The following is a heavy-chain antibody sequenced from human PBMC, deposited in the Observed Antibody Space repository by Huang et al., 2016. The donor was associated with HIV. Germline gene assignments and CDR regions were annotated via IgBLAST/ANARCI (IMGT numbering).Heavy chain of an antibody. Sequence: EVQLVESGGGLVQPGGSLRLSCAASGFSISSYWMHWVRQAPGKGVVWVSRINSDGSRTSDAESVKVRFTISRDNAKNPLYLQMNSLRAEDTAVYYCARDPRIQSWLNFFDYWGQGTLVSVSS. CDR3: ARDPRIQSWLNFFDY. V-gene: IGHV3-74*01. CDR1: GFSISSYW. CDR2: INSDGSRT. D-gene: IGHD3-22*01. J-gene: IGHJ4*02.